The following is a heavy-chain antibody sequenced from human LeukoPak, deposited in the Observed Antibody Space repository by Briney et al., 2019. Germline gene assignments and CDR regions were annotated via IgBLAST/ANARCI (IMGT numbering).Heavy chain of an antibody. CDR1: GFTFSSYG. D-gene: IGHD2-2*01. Sequence: PGGSLRLSCAASGFTFSSYGMHWVRQAPGKGLEWVAFIRYDGSNKYYADSVKGRFTISRDNSKNTLYLQMNSLRAEDTAVYYCAKDRKGYCSSTSCLDYFDYWGQGTLVTVSS. J-gene: IGHJ4*02. CDR3: AKDRKGYCSSTSCLDYFDY. CDR2: IRYDGSNK. V-gene: IGHV3-30*02.